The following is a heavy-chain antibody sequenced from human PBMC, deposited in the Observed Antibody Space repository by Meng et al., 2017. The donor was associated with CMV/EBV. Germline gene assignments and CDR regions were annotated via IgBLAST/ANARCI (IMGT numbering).Heavy chain of an antibody. Sequence: GSLRLSCTVSGGSISSYYCSWIRQPPGKGLEWIGYIYYSGSTNYNPSLKSRVTISVDTSKNQFSLKLSSVTAADTAVYYCARDKDGDGYNIGNGMDVWGQGTTVTVSS. CDR3: ARDKDGDGYNIGNGMDV. J-gene: IGHJ6*02. CDR2: IYYSGST. V-gene: IGHV4-59*01. CDR1: GGSISSYY. D-gene: IGHD5-24*01.